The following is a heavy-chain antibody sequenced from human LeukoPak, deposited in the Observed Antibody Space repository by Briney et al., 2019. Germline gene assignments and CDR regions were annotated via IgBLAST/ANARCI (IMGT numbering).Heavy chain of an antibody. CDR1: GFTFSSYS. V-gene: IGHV3-49*04. CDR2: IRSKASGGAI. Sequence: PGGSLRLSCAASGFTFSSYSMNWVRQAPGKGLEWLGFIRSKASGGAIEYDPSVDGRFTISRDDSKSIAYLQMTSLKTEDTATYFCTREVDGMSAYWGQGTLVTVSS. J-gene: IGHJ4*02. D-gene: IGHD1-14*01. CDR3: TREVDGMSAY.